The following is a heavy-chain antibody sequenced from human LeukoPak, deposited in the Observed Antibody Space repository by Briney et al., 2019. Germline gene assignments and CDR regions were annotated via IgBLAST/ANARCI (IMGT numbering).Heavy chain of an antibody. V-gene: IGHV3-23*01. CDR2: ISASGGST. J-gene: IGHJ4*02. Sequence: GGSLRLSCAASGFTFSSYAMNWVRQAPGKGLEWVSGISASGGSTYFADSVKGRVTISRDNSKNTPYLQVNSLRAEDTAVYYCAKGSAAAGRTHFDYWGQGTLVTVSS. D-gene: IGHD6-13*01. CDR3: AKGSAAAGRTHFDY. CDR1: GFTFSSYA.